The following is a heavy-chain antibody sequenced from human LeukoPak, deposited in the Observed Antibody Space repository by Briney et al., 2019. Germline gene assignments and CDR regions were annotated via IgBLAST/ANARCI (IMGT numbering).Heavy chain of an antibody. CDR1: GYTFTSYG. CDR2: ISAYNGNT. J-gene: IGHJ5*02. V-gene: IGHV1-18*01. Sequence: ASVKVSCKASGYTFTSYGISWVRQAPGQGLEWMGWISAYNGNTNYAQKLQGRVTMTTDTSTSAAYMELRSLRSDDTAVYYCARAQGGGWYDWFDPWGQGTLVTVSS. CDR3: ARAQGGGWYDWFDP. D-gene: IGHD6-19*01.